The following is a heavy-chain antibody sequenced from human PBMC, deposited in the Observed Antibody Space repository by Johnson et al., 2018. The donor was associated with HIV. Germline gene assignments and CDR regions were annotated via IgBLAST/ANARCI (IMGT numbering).Heavy chain of an antibody. Sequence: VQLMESGGGVVRPGGSLRLSCAASGFTFSDYYMSWIRQAPWKGLEWVSYISSRGSTIYYADSVKGRFTISRDNSKNTLYLQMNSLRAEDTAVYYCARDWGPDSSSWYGICGQGTMVTVSS. CDR1: GFTFSDYY. D-gene: IGHD6-13*01. CDR3: ARDWGPDSSSWYGI. J-gene: IGHJ3*02. V-gene: IGHV3-11*04. CDR2: ISSRGSTI.